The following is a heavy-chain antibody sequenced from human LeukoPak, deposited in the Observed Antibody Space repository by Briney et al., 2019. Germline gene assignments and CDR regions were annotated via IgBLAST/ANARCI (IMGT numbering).Heavy chain of an antibody. CDR1: GGSISSSNW. V-gene: IGHV4-4*02. J-gene: IGHJ3*02. Sequence: SETLSLTCAVSGGSISSSNWWSWVRQPPGKGLEWNGEIYHSGSTNYNPSLKSRVTISVDKSKNQFSLKLSSVTAADTAVYYCATRGGSSYGAFDIWGQGTMVTVSS. D-gene: IGHD6-6*01. CDR3: ATRGGSSYGAFDI. CDR2: IYHSGST.